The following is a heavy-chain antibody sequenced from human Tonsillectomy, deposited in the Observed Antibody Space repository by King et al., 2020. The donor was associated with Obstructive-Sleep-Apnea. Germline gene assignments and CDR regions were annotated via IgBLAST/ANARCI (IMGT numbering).Heavy chain of an antibody. CDR3: AMNTAMVIDGMDV. CDR2: IYYSGST. Sequence: VQLQESGPGLVKPSETLSLTCTVSGGSISSYYWSWIRQPPGKGLEWIGYIYYSGSTNYNPSLKSRVTISVDTSKNPFSLKLSSVTAADTAVYYCAMNTAMVIDGMDVWGQGTTVTVSS. D-gene: IGHD5-18*01. CDR1: GGSISSYY. V-gene: IGHV4-59*01. J-gene: IGHJ6*02.